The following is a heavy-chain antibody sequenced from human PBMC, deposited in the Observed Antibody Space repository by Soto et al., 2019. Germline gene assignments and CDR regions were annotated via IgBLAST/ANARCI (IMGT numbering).Heavy chain of an antibody. J-gene: IGHJ6*02. CDR1: GYTFTGYY. Sequence: GASVKVSCKASGYTFTGYYMHWVRQAPGQGLEWMGWINPNSGGTNYAQKFQGWVTMTRDTSISTAHMELSRLRSDDTAVYYCARGPRTTYYDFWSSSYGMDVWGQGTTVTVSS. D-gene: IGHD3-3*01. CDR2: INPNSGGT. CDR3: ARGPRTTYYDFWSSSYGMDV. V-gene: IGHV1-2*04.